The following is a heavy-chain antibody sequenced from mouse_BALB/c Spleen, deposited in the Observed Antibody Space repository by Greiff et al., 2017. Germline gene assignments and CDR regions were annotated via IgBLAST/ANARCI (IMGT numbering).Heavy chain of an antibody. V-gene: IGHV3-6*02. CDR3: ARALLLRLQDY. Sequence: EVQLVESGPGLVKPSQSLSLTCSVTGYSITSGYYWNWIRQFPGNTLEWMGYISYDGSNNYNPSLKNRISITRDTSKNQFFLKLNSVTTEDTATYYCARALLLRLQDYWGQGTTLTVSS. J-gene: IGHJ2*01. CDR2: ISYDGSN. D-gene: IGHD1-2*01. CDR1: GYSITSGYY.